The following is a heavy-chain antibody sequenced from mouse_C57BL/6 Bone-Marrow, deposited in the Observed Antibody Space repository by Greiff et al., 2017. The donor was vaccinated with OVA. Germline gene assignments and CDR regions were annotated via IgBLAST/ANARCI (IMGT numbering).Heavy chain of an antibody. CDR2: IYPRSGNT. CDR1: GYTFTSYG. Sequence: QVQLKESGAELARPGASVKLSCKASGYTFTSYGISWVKQRTGQGLEWIGEIYPRSGNTYYNEKFKGKATLTADKSSSTAYMELRSLTSEDSAVYVCARRTTGVAPFDYWGQGTTLTVSS. CDR3: ARRTTGVAPFDY. V-gene: IGHV1-81*01. J-gene: IGHJ2*01. D-gene: IGHD1-1*01.